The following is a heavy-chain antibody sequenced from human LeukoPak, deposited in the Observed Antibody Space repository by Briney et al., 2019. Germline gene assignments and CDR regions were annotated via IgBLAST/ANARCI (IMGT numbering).Heavy chain of an antibody. J-gene: IGHJ4*01. CDR1: GFTFNNYA. Sequence: GGSLRLSCAASGFTFNNYAMNWVRQAPGKGLEWVSAISGGGGSTYYADSVKGRFTISRDNSKNTLYLQMNSLRAEDTAVYYCAKQLYSSGWGPFDYWGQEPWSPSPQ. CDR3: AKQLYSSGWGPFDY. V-gene: IGHV3-23*01. D-gene: IGHD6-19*01. CDR2: ISGGGGST.